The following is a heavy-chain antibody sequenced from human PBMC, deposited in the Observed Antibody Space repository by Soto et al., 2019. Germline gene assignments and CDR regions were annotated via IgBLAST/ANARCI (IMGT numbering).Heavy chain of an antibody. CDR1: GGTFSSYA. Sequence: QVQLVQSGAEVKKPGSSVKVSCKASGGTFSSYAISWVRQAPGQGLEWMGGIIPIFGTANYAQKFQGRVTITADEXXSXAXXELSSLRSEDTAVYYCARVDTAMVTLGYYYYGMDVWGQGTTVTVSS. CDR3: ARVDTAMVTLGYYYYGMDV. V-gene: IGHV1-69*12. CDR2: IIPIFGTA. D-gene: IGHD5-18*01. J-gene: IGHJ6*02.